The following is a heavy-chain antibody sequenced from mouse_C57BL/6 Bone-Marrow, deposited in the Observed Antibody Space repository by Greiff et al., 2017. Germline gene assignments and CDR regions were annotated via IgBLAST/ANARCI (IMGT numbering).Heavy chain of an antibody. Sequence: QVQLQQPGAELVMPGASVKLSCKASGYTFTSYWMHWVKQRPGQGLEWIGEIDPSDSYTNYNQKFKGKSTLTVDKSSSTAYMQLSSLTSEDSAVYYCARLANWYYFDDWGKGTTLTVSS. CDR3: ARLANWYYFDD. J-gene: IGHJ2*01. D-gene: IGHD4-1*01. CDR1: GYTFTSYW. V-gene: IGHV1-69*01. CDR2: IDPSDSYT.